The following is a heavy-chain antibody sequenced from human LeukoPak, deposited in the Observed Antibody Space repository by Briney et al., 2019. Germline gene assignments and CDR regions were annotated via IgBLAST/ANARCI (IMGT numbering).Heavy chain of an antibody. V-gene: IGHV4-39*01. D-gene: IGHD3-3*01. CDR2: IYYIGST. CDR3: ARVLFQDTHDLWSGLNWCDP. J-gene: IGHJ5*02. Sequence: SETLSLTCTVSGGSVSSSSYYWGWIRQPPGKGLEWIGSIYYIGSTYYKLSLKGRATISVDTSKNQFSLKLSSVTAADTAVYYCARVLFQDTHDLWSGLNWCDPWGQGTLVTVSS. CDR1: GGSVSSSSYY.